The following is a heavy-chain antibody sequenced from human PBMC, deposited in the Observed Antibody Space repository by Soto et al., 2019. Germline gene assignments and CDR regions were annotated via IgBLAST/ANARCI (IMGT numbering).Heavy chain of an antibody. CDR3: ARDEGGYDILTGYYKAHHFDQ. D-gene: IGHD3-9*01. Sequence: QVQLVQSGAEVKKPGDSVKVSCKASGYTFGHFYITWVRQAPGQGLEWMGAISPHNRNTNYAEKFRGRVTMTTDTSTTTAYMELRSQRSDDTADYYCARDEGGYDILTGYYKAHHFDQWGQGALVTVSS. J-gene: IGHJ4*02. V-gene: IGHV1-18*01. CDR1: GYTFGHFY. CDR2: ISPHNRNT.